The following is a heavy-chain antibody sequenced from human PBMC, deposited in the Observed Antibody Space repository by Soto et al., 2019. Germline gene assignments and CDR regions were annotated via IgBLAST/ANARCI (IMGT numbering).Heavy chain of an antibody. CDR1: GYTFTSYY. CDR3: ARVGQGYYYDSSGSSPSVYFDY. D-gene: IGHD3-22*01. V-gene: IGHV1-46*01. Sequence: QVQLVQSGAEVKKPGASVKVSCKASGYTFTSYYMHWVRQAPGQGLEWMGIINPSGGSTSYAQKCKGRVTMTRDTSTSTVYMELSSLRSEETAVYYCARVGQGYYYDSSGSSPSVYFDYWGQGTLVTVSS. J-gene: IGHJ4*02. CDR2: INPSGGST.